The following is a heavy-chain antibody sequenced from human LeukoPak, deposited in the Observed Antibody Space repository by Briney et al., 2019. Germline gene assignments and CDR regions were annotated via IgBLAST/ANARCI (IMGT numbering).Heavy chain of an antibody. V-gene: IGHV3-49*04. Sequence: QPGGSLRLSCVGSGFTFENYAMTWVRQAPGKGLEWVGFIRSKAYGGTTEYAASVKGRFTISRDDSKSIAYLQMNSLKTEDTAVYYCARRYGGYFDYLGQGTLVTVSS. CDR2: IRSKAYGGTT. D-gene: IGHD1-14*01. CDR1: GFTFENYA. CDR3: ARRYGGYFDY. J-gene: IGHJ4*02.